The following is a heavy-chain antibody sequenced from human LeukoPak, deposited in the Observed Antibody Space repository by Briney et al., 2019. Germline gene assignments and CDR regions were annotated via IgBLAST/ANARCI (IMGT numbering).Heavy chain of an antibody. CDR2: IKQDGSEK. V-gene: IGHV3-7*03. Sequence: GGSLRLSCAASGFTFSSYWMSWVRQAPGKGLEWVADIKQDGSEKYYVDSVKGRFTISRDNAKNSLYMQMNSLRAEDTAVYYCARVSQSYGSGRYYDFDYWGQGTLVTVSS. CDR3: ARVSQSYGSGRYYDFDY. J-gene: IGHJ4*02. CDR1: GFTFSSYW. D-gene: IGHD3-10*01.